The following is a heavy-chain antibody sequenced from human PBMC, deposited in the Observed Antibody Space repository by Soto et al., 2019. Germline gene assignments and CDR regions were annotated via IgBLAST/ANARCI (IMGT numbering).Heavy chain of an antibody. CDR3: GRVGPTFGVVREFYFDS. J-gene: IGHJ4*02. V-gene: IGHV4-31*03. CDR1: GGSITNDGYY. D-gene: IGHD3-3*01. CDR2: IYYHGGT. Sequence: QVQLQESGPGLLKASQTLSLTCTVSGGSITNDGYYWGWIRQHPGKGLEWIGYIYYHGGTYYSPSLKRRLTISVDTSKNHFSLNLRSVTAADTAVYYCGRVGPTFGVVREFYFDSWGQGTLVTVSS.